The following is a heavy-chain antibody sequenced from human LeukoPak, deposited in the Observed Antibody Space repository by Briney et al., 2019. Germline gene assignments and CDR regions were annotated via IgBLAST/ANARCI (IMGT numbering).Heavy chain of an antibody. CDR3: ARDRTIFGVVISPGQDYNWFDP. CDR2: INPSGGST. D-gene: IGHD3-3*01. V-gene: IGHV1-46*01. Sequence: ASVKVSCKASGGTFSSYAISWVRQAPGQGLEWMGIINPSGGSTSYAQKFQGRVTMTRDTSTSTVYMELSSLRSEDTAVYYCARDRTIFGVVISPGQDYNWFDPWGQGTLVTVSS. CDR1: GGTFSSYA. J-gene: IGHJ5*02.